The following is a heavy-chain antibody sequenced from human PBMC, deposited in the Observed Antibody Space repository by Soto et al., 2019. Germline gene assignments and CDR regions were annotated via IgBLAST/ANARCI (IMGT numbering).Heavy chain of an antibody. CDR1: GYTFTSYG. CDR2: ISAYNGNT. D-gene: IGHD3-3*01. J-gene: IGHJ6*02. V-gene: IGHV1-18*01. CDR3: ARDVGFWSGYSYYPNSTHV. Sequence: GASVKVSCKASGYTFTSYGISWVRQAPGQGLEWMGWISAYNGNTNYAQKLQGRVTMTTDTSTSTAYMELRSLRSDDTAVYYCARDVGFWSGYSYYPNSTHVCYQATTVTVSS.